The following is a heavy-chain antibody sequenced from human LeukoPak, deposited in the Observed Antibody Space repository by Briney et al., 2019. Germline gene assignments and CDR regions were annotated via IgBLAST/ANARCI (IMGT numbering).Heavy chain of an antibody. CDR1: GGSFSGYY. J-gene: IGHJ6*03. Sequence: SETLSLTCAVYGGSFSGYYWSWIRQPPGKGLEWIGEINHSGSTNYNPSLKSRVTISVDTSKNQFSLKLSSVTAADTAVYYCARDGSGSYYYYYYYMDVWGKGTTVTFSS. CDR3: ARDGSGSYYYYYYYMDV. D-gene: IGHD3-10*01. CDR2: INHSGST. V-gene: IGHV4-34*01.